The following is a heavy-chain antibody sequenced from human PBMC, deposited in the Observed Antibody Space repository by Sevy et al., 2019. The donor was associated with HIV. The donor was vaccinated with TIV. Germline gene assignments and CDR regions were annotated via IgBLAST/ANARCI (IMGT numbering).Heavy chain of an antibody. CDR1: GFTVSSNY. CDR2: IYSGGST. CDR3: ARVAGYSYAKELPFDY. J-gene: IGHJ4*02. D-gene: IGHD5-18*01. Sequence: GGSRRLSCAASGFTVSSNYMSWVRQAPGKGLEWVPVIYSGGSTYYADSVKGRFTISRDNSKNTLYLQMNSLRAEDTAVYYCARVAGYSYAKELPFDYWGQGTLVTVSS. V-gene: IGHV3-53*01.